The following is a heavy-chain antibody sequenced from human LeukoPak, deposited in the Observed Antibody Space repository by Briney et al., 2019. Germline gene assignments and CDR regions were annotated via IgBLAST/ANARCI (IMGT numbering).Heavy chain of an antibody. D-gene: IGHD1-26*01. V-gene: IGHV3-21*01. CDR3: ARDPYSGTYGDTYYYYMDV. CDR1: GFSFSSYN. Sequence: AGGSLRLSCAASGFSFSSYNMNWVRQTPGKGLEWVSSITSSSTYTSYADSVKGRFTISRDNARNTLYLQMNSLRAEDTAVYYCARDPYSGTYGDTYYYYMDVWGKGTTVTISS. CDR2: ITSSSTYT. J-gene: IGHJ6*03.